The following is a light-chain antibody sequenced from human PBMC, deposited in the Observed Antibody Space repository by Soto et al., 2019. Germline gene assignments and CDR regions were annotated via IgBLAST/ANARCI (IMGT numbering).Light chain of an antibody. J-gene: IGKJ5*01. Sequence: EIVLTQSPATLSLSPGERATLSCRASQSVSSYLAWYQQKPGQAPRLLIYDASNRATGIPARFSGSGSGTDFTLTISRLEPEDFAVYSCQQRSNWPITFGQGTRLEI. CDR1: QSVSSY. CDR3: QQRSNWPIT. CDR2: DAS. V-gene: IGKV3-11*01.